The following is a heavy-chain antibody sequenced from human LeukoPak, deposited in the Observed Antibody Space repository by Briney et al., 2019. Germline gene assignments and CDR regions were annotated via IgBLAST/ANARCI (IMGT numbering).Heavy chain of an antibody. Sequence: SQTLSLTCTVSGGSISSGGYYWSWIRQPPGKGLEWIGYIYHSGSTYYNPSLKSRVTISVDRSKNQFSLKLSSVTAADTAVYYCARGGRLELLGIRYYFDYWGQGTLVTVSS. J-gene: IGHJ4*02. CDR1: GGSISSGGYY. CDR3: ARGGRLELLGIRYYFDY. CDR2: IYHSGST. V-gene: IGHV4-30-2*01. D-gene: IGHD1-7*01.